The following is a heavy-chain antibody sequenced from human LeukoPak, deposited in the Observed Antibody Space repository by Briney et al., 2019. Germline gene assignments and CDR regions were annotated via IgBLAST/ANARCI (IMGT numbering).Heavy chain of an antibody. CDR2: MNPNSGNT. CDR3: ARVGPRYSFLMSHPCVSWFDP. CDR1: GYTFTSYD. D-gene: IGHD5-18*01. V-gene: IGHV1-8*01. J-gene: IGHJ5*02. Sequence: ASVEVSCKASGYTFTSYDINWVRQATGQGLEWMGWMNPNSGNTGYAQKFQGRVTMTRNTSISTAYMELSSLRSEDTAVYYCARVGPRYSFLMSHPCVSWFDPWGQGTLVTVSS.